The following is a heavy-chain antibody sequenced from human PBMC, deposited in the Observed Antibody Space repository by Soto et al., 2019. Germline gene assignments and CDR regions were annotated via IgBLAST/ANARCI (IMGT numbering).Heavy chain of an antibody. J-gene: IGHJ4*02. V-gene: IGHV4-59*01. Sequence: PSETLSLTCTVSGTSIGTYYWSWIRQPPGRGLEWIGYIYYTGTTNYNSSLKSRVTISLDTSMTQFSLKLNSATTADTAVYYCAMADYHKYFFDHWAREFWSPSPQ. CDR3: AMADYHKYFFDH. D-gene: IGHD4-17*01. CDR2: IYYTGTT. CDR1: GTSIGTYY.